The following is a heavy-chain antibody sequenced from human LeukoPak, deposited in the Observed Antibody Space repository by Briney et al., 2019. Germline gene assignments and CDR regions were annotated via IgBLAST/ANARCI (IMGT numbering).Heavy chain of an antibody. J-gene: IGHJ6*02. D-gene: IGHD4-17*01. CDR1: GFTFSSYW. Sequence: GGSLRLSCAASGFTFSSYWMSWVRQAPGKGLEWVANIKQDGSEKYYVDSVKGRFTISRDNAKNSLYLQMNSLRAEDTAVYYCARDPDYGDYDYYYYGMDVWGQGTTVTVSS. V-gene: IGHV3-7*01. CDR2: IKQDGSEK. CDR3: ARDPDYGDYDYYYYGMDV.